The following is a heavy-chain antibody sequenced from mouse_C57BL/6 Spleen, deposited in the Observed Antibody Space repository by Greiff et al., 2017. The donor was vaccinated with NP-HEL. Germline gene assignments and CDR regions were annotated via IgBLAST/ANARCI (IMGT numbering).Heavy chain of an antibody. CDR2: IDPNSGGT. V-gene: IGHV1-72*01. CDR1: GYTFTSYW. J-gene: IGHJ2*01. D-gene: IGHD1-1*01. Sequence: VKLMESGAELVKPGASVKLSCKASGYTFTSYWMHWVKQRPGRGLEWIGRIDPNSGGTKYNEKFKSKATLTVDKPSSTAYMQLSSLTSEDSAVYYCARGDYGSSYPYYFDYWGQGTTLTVSS. CDR3: ARGDYGSSYPYYFDY.